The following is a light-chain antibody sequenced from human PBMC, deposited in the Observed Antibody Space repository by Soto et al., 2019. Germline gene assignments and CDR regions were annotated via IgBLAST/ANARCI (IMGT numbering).Light chain of an antibody. V-gene: IGLV2-14*01. CDR2: EVN. J-gene: IGLJ1*01. CDR3: SSYSTPSTLV. Sequence: QLVLTQPASVSGSPGQSVTISCTGASSDVGGYDYVSWYQQHPGKAPKLILFEVNNRPSGVSNHFSGSKSGNTASLIISGLQADDEADYYCSSYSTPSTLVFGSGTKLTVL. CDR1: SSDVGGYDY.